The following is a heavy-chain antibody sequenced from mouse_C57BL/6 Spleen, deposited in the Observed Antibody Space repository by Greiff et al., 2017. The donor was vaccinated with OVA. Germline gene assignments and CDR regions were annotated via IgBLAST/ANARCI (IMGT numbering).Heavy chain of an antibody. D-gene: IGHD1-1*01. CDR3: AKATYGSSYRYCDV. J-gene: IGHJ1*03. V-gene: IGHV1-4*01. CDR2: INPSSGYT. Sequence: VKLVESGAELARPGASVKMSCKASGYTFTSYTMHWVKQRPGQGLEWIGYINPSSGYTKYNQKFKDKATLTADKSSSTAYMQLSSLTSEDSAVYYCAKATYGSSYRYCDVWGTGTTVTVAS. CDR1: GYTFTSYT.